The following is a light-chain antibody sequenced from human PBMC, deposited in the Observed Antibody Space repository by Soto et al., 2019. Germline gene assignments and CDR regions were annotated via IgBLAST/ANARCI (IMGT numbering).Light chain of an antibody. Sequence: EVVMTQSPATLSVSPGERATLSCRASQSVNANLAWYQQKPGQAPRLLIHGASNRATGIPARFSGSGFGTEFTXXIXSPXSEDFAVYYCQQYNTWLWTFGQGTKVEI. CDR1: QSVNAN. V-gene: IGKV3-15*01. CDR3: QQYNTWLWT. CDR2: GAS. J-gene: IGKJ1*01.